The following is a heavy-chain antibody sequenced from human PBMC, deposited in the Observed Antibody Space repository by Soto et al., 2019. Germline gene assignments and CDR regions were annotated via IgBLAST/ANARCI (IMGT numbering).Heavy chain of an antibody. V-gene: IGHV1-18*01. J-gene: IGHJ4*02. CDR1: GYTFTSYH. CDR3: ARDTPPTDY. Sequence: QVQLVQSGAEVKKPGASVKVSCKTSGYTFTSYHISWVRQAPGQGLEGMGWISAYNTNTNYAQKFQGRVTMTTDTLTSTADMELRSLRSDDTAVYYCARDTPPTDYWGQGTLVTVSS. CDR2: ISAYNTNT.